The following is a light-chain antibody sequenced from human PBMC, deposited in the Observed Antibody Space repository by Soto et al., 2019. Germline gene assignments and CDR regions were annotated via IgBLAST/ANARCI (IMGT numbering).Light chain of an antibody. CDR1: HSISSY. CDR2: AAS. V-gene: IGKV1-39*01. J-gene: IGKJ1*01. Sequence: DIPMTQSPSSLSASVGDRVTITCRASHSISSYFNWYQQKPAKAPRLLIYAASSLQSEVPSRFSGGGSGTDVSLTISSLQPEDFASYCCQQRYRTFRTFGEGTKGAIK. CDR3: QQRYRTFRT.